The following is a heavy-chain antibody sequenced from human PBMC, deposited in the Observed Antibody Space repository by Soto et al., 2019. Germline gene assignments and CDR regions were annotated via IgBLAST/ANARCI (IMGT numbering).Heavy chain of an antibody. CDR3: ARDRHSSSSGYFEY. V-gene: IGHV3-33*08. J-gene: IGHJ4*02. Sequence: VQLVESGGDLVKPGASLRLSCAVSGVTFLNAWMSWVRQAPGKGLEWVAVIWYDGNDKYYADFVKGRFTISRDNAKNTVSLQMNSLRAEDTAVYYCARDRHSSSSGYFEYWGQGTLVTVSS. D-gene: IGHD6-6*01. CDR2: IWYDGNDK. CDR1: GVTFLNAW.